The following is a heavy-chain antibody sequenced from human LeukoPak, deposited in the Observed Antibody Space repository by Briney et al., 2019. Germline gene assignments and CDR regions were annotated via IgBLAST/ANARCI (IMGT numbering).Heavy chain of an antibody. CDR1: GYTFTGYY. CDR3: ARVGKIAAAGTSPPGY. J-gene: IGHJ4*02. CDR2: MNPNSGNT. Sequence: ASVKVSCKASGYTFTGYYMHWVRQAPGQGLEWMGWMNPNSGNTGYAQKFQGRVTMTRNTSISTAYMELSSLRSEDTAVYYCARVGKIAAAGTSPPGYWGQGTLVTVSS. D-gene: IGHD6-13*01. V-gene: IGHV1-8*02.